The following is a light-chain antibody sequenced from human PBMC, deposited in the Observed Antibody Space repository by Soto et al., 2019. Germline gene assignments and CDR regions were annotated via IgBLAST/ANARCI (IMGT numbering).Light chain of an antibody. CDR2: AAS. V-gene: IGKV1-9*01. Sequence: DIQLTQSPSFLSASVGDRVTITCRASQGLSSDLAWYQQKPGKAPKLLIYAASTLQSGVPSRFSGSGSGTEFTLTSISLQPEDFATYYCQQLNSYPITFGQGTRLEIK. J-gene: IGKJ5*01. CDR1: QGLSSD. CDR3: QQLNSYPIT.